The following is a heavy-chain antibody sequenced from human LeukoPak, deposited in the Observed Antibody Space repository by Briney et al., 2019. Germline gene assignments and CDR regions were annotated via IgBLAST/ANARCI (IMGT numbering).Heavy chain of an antibody. CDR1: GGSLSNYY. D-gene: IGHD3-10*01. V-gene: IGHV4-34*01. J-gene: IGHJ5*02. CDR2: INHSGST. CDR3: ARGPASGSNFAWFDP. Sequence: SETLSLTCAVHGGSLSNYYWSWIRQPPGRGLEWIGEINHSGSTKYKPSLKSRVTISVDLSKNQFSLELSSVAAADTAVYYCARGPASGSNFAWFDPWGQGTLVTVSS.